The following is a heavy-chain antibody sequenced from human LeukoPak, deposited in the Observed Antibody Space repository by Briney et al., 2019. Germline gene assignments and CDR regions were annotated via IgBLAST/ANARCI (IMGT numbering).Heavy chain of an antibody. V-gene: IGHV3-66*01. Sequence: PGGSLRLSCAASGFTVSSNYMSWVRQAPGKGLEWVSVIYSGGSTCYADSVKGRFTISRDNSKNTLYLQMNSLRAEDTAVYYCARAFGIAAAGPFDPWGQGTLVTVSS. CDR3: ARAFGIAAAGPFDP. CDR1: GFTVSSNY. CDR2: IYSGGST. D-gene: IGHD6-13*01. J-gene: IGHJ5*02.